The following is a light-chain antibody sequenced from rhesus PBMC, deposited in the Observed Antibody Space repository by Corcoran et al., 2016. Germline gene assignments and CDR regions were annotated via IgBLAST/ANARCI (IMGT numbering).Light chain of an antibody. Sequence: EIVLTQSPATLSLSPGERATLSCRASQSVSSSLAWYQQKPEHAPRLLIYGASSRATGIPDRFSGSGSGTDFTLTISSLEPEDFAVYYCQQYSNWPRTFCQGTKVEIK. V-gene: IGKV3-42*03. CDR2: GAS. CDR1: QSVSSS. CDR3: QQYSNWPRT. J-gene: IGKJ1*01.